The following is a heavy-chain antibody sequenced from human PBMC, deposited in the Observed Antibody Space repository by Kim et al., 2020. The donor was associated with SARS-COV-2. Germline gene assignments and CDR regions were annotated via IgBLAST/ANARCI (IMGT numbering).Heavy chain of an antibody. V-gene: IGHV3-15*01. CDR2: GTT. Sequence: GTTDYAAPVKGRFTISRDDSKNTLYLQMNSLKTEDTAVYYCTSTYYDSDYWGQGTLVTVSS. J-gene: IGHJ4*02. CDR3: TSTYYDSDY. D-gene: IGHD3-22*01.